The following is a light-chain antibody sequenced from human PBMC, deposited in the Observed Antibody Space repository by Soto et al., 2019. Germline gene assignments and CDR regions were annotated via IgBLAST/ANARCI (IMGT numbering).Light chain of an antibody. CDR3: SSYTITSPLVI. CDR2: EVN. Sequence: QSVLTQPASVSGSPGQSISVSCTGSSGDVGSNKYVSWYQQHPGKAPKLIIYEVNKRPSGVSDRFSGSKSGNTASLTISGLQAEDEADYYCSSYTITSPLVIFGGGTKLTVL. CDR1: SGDVGSNKY. V-gene: IGLV2-14*01. J-gene: IGLJ2*01.